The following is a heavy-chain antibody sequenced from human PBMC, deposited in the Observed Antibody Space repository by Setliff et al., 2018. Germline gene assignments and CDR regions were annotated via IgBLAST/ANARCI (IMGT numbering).Heavy chain of an antibody. CDR3: ARENGDYDLDY. CDR2: IGSSGNTI. V-gene: IGHV3-48*03. D-gene: IGHD4-17*01. CDR1: GFSFSGYE. J-gene: IGHJ4*02. Sequence: PWGSLRLSCAASGFSFSGYEMSWVRQAPGKGLEWISYIGSSGNTIYYANSVKGRFTISRDNAKNSLFLQMNSLRAEDTAVYYCARENGDYDLDYWGQGALVTVSS.